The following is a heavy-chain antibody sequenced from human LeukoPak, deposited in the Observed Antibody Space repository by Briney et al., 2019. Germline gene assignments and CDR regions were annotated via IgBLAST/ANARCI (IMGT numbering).Heavy chain of an antibody. CDR3: ARWGVMGYELDV. CDR1: GGSISSSSYY. D-gene: IGHD3-16*01. J-gene: IGHJ6*04. V-gene: IGHV4-39*07. CDR2: IYYSGST. Sequence: SETLSLTCTVSGGSISSSSYYWGWIRQPPGKGLEWIGSIYYSGSTYYNPSLKSRVTISVDTSKNQFSLKLSSVTAADTAVYYCARWGVMGYELDVWGKGTTVTVSS.